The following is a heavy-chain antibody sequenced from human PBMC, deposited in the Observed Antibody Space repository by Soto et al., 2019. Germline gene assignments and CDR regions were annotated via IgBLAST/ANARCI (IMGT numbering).Heavy chain of an antibody. CDR3: ARVGYIVATSINWFDP. CDR1: GGTFSSYA. V-gene: IGHV1-69*01. D-gene: IGHD5-12*01. Sequence: QVQLVQSGAEVKKPGSSVKVSCKASGGTFSSYAISWVRQAPGQGLEWMGGIIPIFGTANYAQKFQGRVTITADESTSPAYMELSSLRSEDTAVYYCARVGYIVATSINWFDPWGQGTLVTVSS. J-gene: IGHJ5*02. CDR2: IIPIFGTA.